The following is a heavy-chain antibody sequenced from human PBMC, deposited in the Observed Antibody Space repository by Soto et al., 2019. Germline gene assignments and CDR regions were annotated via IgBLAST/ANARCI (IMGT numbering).Heavy chain of an antibody. CDR1: GFLFSNAW. D-gene: IGHD3-16*02. CDR3: LKDPIKLSPYDY. J-gene: IGHJ4*02. V-gene: IGHV3-15*01. CDR2: IKSQSDGGAT. Sequence: GGSLRLSCAASGFLFSNAWMSWVRQGPGKGLEWVARIKSQSDGGATEYAAAVKGRFTISRDDSNNAVYLQMDSLTSDDTAVYYCLKDPIKLSPYDYWGQGTPVTVYS.